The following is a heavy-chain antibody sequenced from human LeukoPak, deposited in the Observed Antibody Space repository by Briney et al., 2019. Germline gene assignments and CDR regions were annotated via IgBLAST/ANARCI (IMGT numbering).Heavy chain of an antibody. CDR1: GGSISSYY. CDR2: IYYSGST. J-gene: IGHJ5*02. D-gene: IGHD4-17*01. CDR3: ARHPYGDYVNWFDP. Sequence: SETLSLTRTVSGGSISSYYWSWIRQPPGKGLEWIGYIYYSGSTNYNPSLKSRVTISVDTSKNQFSLKLSSVTAADTAVYYCARHPYGDYVNWFDPWGQGTLVTVSS. V-gene: IGHV4-59*01.